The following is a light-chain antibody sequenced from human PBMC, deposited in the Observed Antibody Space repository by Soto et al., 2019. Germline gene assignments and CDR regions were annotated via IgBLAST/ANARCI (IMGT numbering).Light chain of an antibody. CDR1: RSVSSRY. CDR2: GAS. Sequence: EIVLTQSPGTLSLSPGERATLSCRASRSVSSRYLAWYQQKAGQAPRLRISGASSRATGIPDRFSGSGSGTDFTLIISRLEPEDFAMYYCHQYGYSPNTFGQGTKVEIK. J-gene: IGKJ2*01. V-gene: IGKV3-20*01. CDR3: HQYGYSPNT.